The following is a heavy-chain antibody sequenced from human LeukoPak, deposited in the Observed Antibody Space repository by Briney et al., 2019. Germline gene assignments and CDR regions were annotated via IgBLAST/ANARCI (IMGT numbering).Heavy chain of an antibody. CDR3: ARDLTVGVAPSPSPGY. J-gene: IGHJ4*02. CDR1: GFTFSSYG. V-gene: IGHV3-30*02. Sequence: GGSLRLSCAASGFTFSSYGMHWVRQAPGKGLEWVAFIRYDGSNKYYADSVKGRFTISRDNSKNTLYLQMNSLRAEDTAVYYCARDLTVGVAPSPSPGYWGQGTLVTVSS. D-gene: IGHD2-15*01. CDR2: IRYDGSNK.